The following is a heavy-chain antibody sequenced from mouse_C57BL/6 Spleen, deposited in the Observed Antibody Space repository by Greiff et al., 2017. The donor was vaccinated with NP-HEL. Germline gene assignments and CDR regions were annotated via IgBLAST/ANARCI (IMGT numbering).Heavy chain of an antibody. CDR3: ARATGAYFDY. J-gene: IGHJ2*01. Sequence: QVQLKESGPELVKPGASVKISCKASGYAFSSSWMNWVKQRPGKGLEWIGRIYPGDGDTNYNGKFKGKATLTADKSSSTAYMQLSSLTSEDVAVYFCARATGAYFDYWGKGTTLTVSS. CDR1: GYAFSSSW. D-gene: IGHD4-1*01. V-gene: IGHV1-82*01. CDR2: IYPGDGDT.